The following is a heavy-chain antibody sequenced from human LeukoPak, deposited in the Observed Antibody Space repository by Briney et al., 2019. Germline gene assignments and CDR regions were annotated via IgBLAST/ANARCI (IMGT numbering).Heavy chain of an antibody. CDR1: GGSISSYY. J-gene: IGHJ6*03. D-gene: IGHD4-17*01. V-gene: IGHV4-59*01. CDR3: ARLLANYGDFVYYYYMDV. CDR2: IYYSGNT. Sequence: SETLSLTCTVSGGSISSYYWSWIRQPPGKGLEWIGYIYYSGNTNYNPSLKSRVTMSADTSKNQFSLKLSSVTAADTAVYYCARLLANYGDFVYYYYMDVWGKGTTVTVSS.